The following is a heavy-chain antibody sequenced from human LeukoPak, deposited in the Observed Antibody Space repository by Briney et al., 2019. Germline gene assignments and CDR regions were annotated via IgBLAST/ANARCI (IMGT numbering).Heavy chain of an antibody. D-gene: IGHD5-18*01. Sequence: SETLSLTCTVSGGSISSSSYYWGWIRQPPGKGLEWIGSIYYSGSTYYNPSLKSRVTISVDTSKNQFSLKLSSATAADTAVYYCARSTGYSYGLNDYWGQGTLVTVSS. CDR2: IYYSGST. CDR1: GGSISSSSYY. J-gene: IGHJ4*02. CDR3: ARSTGYSYGLNDY. V-gene: IGHV4-39*07.